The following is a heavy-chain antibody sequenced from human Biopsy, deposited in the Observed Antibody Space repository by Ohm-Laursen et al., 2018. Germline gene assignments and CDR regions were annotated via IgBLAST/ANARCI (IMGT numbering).Heavy chain of an antibody. CDR1: GGSFTGHY. Sequence: GTLSLTCPVSGGSFTGHYWSWIRQPPGKGLGWIGLFFYTGYTSSNASLKSRVTISVDTSRNHFSLRLSSLTAADTAVYYCARGSNDFGGLYFPRWGQGTLLTVSS. CDR3: ARGSNDFGGLYFPR. CDR2: FFYTGYT. D-gene: IGHD4-23*01. J-gene: IGHJ4*02. V-gene: IGHV4-59*11.